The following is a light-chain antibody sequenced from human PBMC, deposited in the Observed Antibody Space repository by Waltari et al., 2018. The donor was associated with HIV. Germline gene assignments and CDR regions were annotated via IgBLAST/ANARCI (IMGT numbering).Light chain of an antibody. CDR2: GVS. V-gene: IGLV2-14*01. CDR1: RSAIGGYDY. J-gene: IGLJ2*01. CDR3: SAYTSSSTLAV. Sequence: QSALTQPASVSGSPGQSITISCTGTRSAIGGYDYVSWYQQHPGKAPKLMIYGVSSRPSGVSNRFSGSRSGNTASLTISGLQAEDEADYYCSAYTSSSTLAVFGGGTKLTVL.